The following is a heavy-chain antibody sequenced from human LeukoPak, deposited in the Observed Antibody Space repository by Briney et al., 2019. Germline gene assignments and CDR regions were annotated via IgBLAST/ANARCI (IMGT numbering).Heavy chain of an antibody. CDR3: ARVLTDGYNNGNFQH. V-gene: IGHV1-2*02. CDR2: INPNSSAT. CDR1: GYSFTGYY. D-gene: IGHD5-24*01. J-gene: IGHJ1*01. Sequence: GASVKVSCRASGYSFTGYYLHWVWQAPGQGLEWMGWINPNSSATNFAPKFQGRVTLTTDTSINSVYMELNRLRPDDTALYYCARVLTDGYNNGNFQHWGQGTLVIVSS.